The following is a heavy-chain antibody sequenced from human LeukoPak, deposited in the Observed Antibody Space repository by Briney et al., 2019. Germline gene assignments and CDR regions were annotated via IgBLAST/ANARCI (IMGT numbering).Heavy chain of an antibody. D-gene: IGHD5-24*01. V-gene: IGHV4-39*01. Sequence: SETLSPTCTVSGGSISSSSYYWGWIRQPPGKGLEWIGSIYYSGSTYYNPSLKSRVTISVDTSKNQFSLKLSSVTAADTAVYYCARRSGLATILFDYWGQGTLVTVSS. J-gene: IGHJ4*02. CDR1: GGSISSSSYY. CDR3: ARRSGLATILFDY. CDR2: IYYSGST.